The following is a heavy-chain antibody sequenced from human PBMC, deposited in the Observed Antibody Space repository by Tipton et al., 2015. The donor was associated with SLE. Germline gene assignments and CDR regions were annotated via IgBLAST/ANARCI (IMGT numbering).Heavy chain of an antibody. Sequence: TLSLTCTVSGGSISSGSYYWSWIRQPAGKGLEWIGYIYYSGSTYYNPSLKSRVTISVDTSKNQFSLKLSSVTAADTAVYYCARVRGSGMGWFDPWGQGTLVTVSS. D-gene: IGHD1-26*01. J-gene: IGHJ5*02. CDR2: IYYSGST. CDR1: GGSISSGSYY. V-gene: IGHV4-61*10. CDR3: ARVRGSGMGWFDP.